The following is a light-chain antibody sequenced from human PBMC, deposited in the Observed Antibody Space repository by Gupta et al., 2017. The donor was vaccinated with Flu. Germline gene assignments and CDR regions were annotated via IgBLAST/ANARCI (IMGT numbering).Light chain of an antibody. CDR3: SSYAGSNNVV. CDR1: SSDVGDYNY. Sequence: SVTISCTGTSSDVGDYNYVSWYQQHPGKAPKLMIYEVSNRPSGVPDRFSGSKSGNTASLTVSGLQAEDEADYYCSSYAGSNNVVFGGGTKLTVL. J-gene: IGLJ2*01. CDR2: EVS. V-gene: IGLV2-8*01.